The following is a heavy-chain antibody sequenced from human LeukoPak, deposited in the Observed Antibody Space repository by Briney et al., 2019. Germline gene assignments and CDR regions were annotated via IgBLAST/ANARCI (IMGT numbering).Heavy chain of an antibody. D-gene: IGHD3-22*01. CDR1: GGSISSSSYY. CDR3: ARLQGYSTAVFDY. CDR2: IYYSGST. J-gene: IGHJ4*02. Sequence: SETLSLTCTVSGGSISSSSYYWGWIRQPPGKGLEWIGSIYYSGSTYYNPSLKSRVTISVDTSQNQFSLKLGSVTAADTAVYYCARLQGYSTAVFDYWGQGTLVTVSS. V-gene: IGHV4-39*07.